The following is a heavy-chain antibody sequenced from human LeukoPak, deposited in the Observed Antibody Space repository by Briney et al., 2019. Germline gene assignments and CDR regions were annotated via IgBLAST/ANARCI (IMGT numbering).Heavy chain of an antibody. CDR2: INHSGST. D-gene: IGHD5-18*01. CDR1: GGSFSGYY. CDR3: AREGIRRGYGQHYYYGMDV. J-gene: IGHJ6*02. V-gene: IGHV4-34*01. Sequence: SETLSLTCAVYGGSFSGYYWSWIRQPPGSGLEWIGEINHSGSTNYNPSLKSRVTMSVDTSKNQFSLKLSSVTAADTAVYYCAREGIRRGYGQHYYYGMDVWGQGTTVTVSS.